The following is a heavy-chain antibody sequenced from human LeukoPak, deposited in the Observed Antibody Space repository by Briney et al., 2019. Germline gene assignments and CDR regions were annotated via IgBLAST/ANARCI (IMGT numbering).Heavy chain of an antibody. CDR1: GYTFTGCY. CDR2: INPNSGGT. J-gene: IGHJ4*02. Sequence: ASVKVSCKASGYTFTGCYMHWVRQAPGQGLEWMGRINPNSGGTNYAQKFQGRVTMTRDTSISTAYMELSRLRSDDTAVYYCAREVLVSPYYFDYWGQGTLVTVSS. V-gene: IGHV1-2*06. D-gene: IGHD4/OR15-4a*01. CDR3: AREVLVSPYYFDY.